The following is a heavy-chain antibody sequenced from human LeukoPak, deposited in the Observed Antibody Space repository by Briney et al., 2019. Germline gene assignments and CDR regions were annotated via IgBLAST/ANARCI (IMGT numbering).Heavy chain of an antibody. Sequence: GGSLRLSCAASGFTFSRLGMHWVRQAPGKGLEWVAVIHNDGTQGQYADSVKGRFTISKDNAQSTLYLQMNNLRDEDTAVYYCAKEGDEFRGYLDVWGKGTTVTVSS. CDR1: GFTFSRLG. CDR3: AKEGDEFRGYLDV. CDR2: IHNDGTQG. D-gene: IGHD2-21*02. V-gene: IGHV3-30*02. J-gene: IGHJ6*03.